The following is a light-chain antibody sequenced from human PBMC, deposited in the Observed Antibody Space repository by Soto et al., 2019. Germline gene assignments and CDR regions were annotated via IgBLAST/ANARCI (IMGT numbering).Light chain of an antibody. J-gene: IGKJ1*01. Sequence: EIVLTQSPGTLSSSPGERATLSCRASQSVSSTYLAWYQQKPGQAPRLLISAASNRATSIPDRFSGSGSGTDFALTISRLEPEAFAVYYCQQYGSSSWTFGQGTRVEI. CDR3: QQYGSSSWT. CDR1: QSVSSTY. CDR2: AAS. V-gene: IGKV3-20*01.